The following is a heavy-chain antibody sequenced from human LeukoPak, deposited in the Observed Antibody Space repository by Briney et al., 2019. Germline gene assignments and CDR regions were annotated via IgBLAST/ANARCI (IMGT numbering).Heavy chain of an antibody. CDR2: IWSDESNK. CDR1: GFTFSSYG. V-gene: IGHV3-33*01. CDR3: ARDRSTVIAVAGTLDY. J-gene: IGHJ4*02. Sequence: GGSLRLSCAASGFTFSSYGMHWVRQAPGKRLEWVALIWSDESNKYYADSVKGRFTISRDNSKNTLYLQMNSLRAEDTAVYYCARDRSTVIAVAGTLDYWGQGTLVTVSS. D-gene: IGHD6-19*01.